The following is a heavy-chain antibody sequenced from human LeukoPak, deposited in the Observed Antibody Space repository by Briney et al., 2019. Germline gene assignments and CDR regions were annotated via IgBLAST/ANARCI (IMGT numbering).Heavy chain of an antibody. D-gene: IGHD3/OR15-3a*01. V-gene: IGHV4-38-2*02. J-gene: IGHJ4*02. CDR2: IYYTGNT. CDR1: GYSISSGHY. Sequence: SETLSLTCTVSGYSISSGHYWGWIRHPPGKGLEWIGSIYYTGNTYYNASLKSRVTISIDTSKNQISLRLTSVTATDTAMYYCARQTGSGLFTLPGGQGTLVTVSS. CDR3: ARQTGSGLFTLP.